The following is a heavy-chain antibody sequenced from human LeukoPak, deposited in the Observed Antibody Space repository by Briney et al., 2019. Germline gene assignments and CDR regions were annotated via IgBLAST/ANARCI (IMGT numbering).Heavy chain of an antibody. J-gene: IGHJ4*02. CDR1: GFTFGDYG. CDR2: IWYDGSNK. D-gene: IGHD5-24*01. CDR3: AKDRDGYNLLNPNAIYDY. V-gene: IGHV3-33*06. Sequence: GGSLRLSCAASGFTFGDYGMSWVRQAPGKGLEWVAVIWYDGSNKYYADSVKGRFTISRDNSKNTLYLQMNSLRAEDTAVYYCAKDRDGYNLLNPNAIYDYWGQGTLVTVSS.